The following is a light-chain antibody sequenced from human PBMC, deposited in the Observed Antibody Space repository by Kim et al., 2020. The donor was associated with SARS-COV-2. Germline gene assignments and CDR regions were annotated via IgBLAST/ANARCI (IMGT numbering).Light chain of an antibody. CDR3: QQYNSYPYT. CDR1: QSISSW. CDR2: KAS. J-gene: IGKJ2*01. Sequence: DIQMTQSPSTLSASVGDRVTITCRASQSISSWLAWYQQKPGKAPKLLIYKASSLESGVPSRFSGSGSGTEFTLTISSLQPDDFASYYCQQYNSYPYTFGQGTKLEI. V-gene: IGKV1-5*03.